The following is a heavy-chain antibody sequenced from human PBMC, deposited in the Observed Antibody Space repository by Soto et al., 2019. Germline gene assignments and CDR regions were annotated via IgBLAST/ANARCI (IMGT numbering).Heavy chain of an antibody. D-gene: IGHD6-19*01. V-gene: IGHV1-69*08. CDR1: GGTFSSYT. CDR3: ARDLFSSGWEIHFQD. Sequence: QVQLVQSGAEVKKPGSSVKVSCKASGGTFSSYTISWVRQAPGQGLEWMGRIIPILGIANYAQKFQGRVTITADKSTSTAYMELSSLRSEDTAVYYCARDLFSSGWEIHFQDWGQGTLVTVSS. CDR2: IIPILGIA. J-gene: IGHJ1*01.